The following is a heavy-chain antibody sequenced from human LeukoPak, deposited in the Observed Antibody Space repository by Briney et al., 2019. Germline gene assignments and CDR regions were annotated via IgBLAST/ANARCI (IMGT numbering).Heavy chain of an antibody. D-gene: IGHD6-6*01. CDR3: ARVPLLTSSSRGGYYFDY. CDR2: IIPIFGTA. CDR1: GGTFSSYA. Sequence: SVKVSCKASGGTFSSYAISWVRQAPGQGLEWMGGIIPIFGTANYAQKFQGRVTITADESTSTAYMELSSLRSEDTAVYYCARVPLLTSSSRGGYYFDYWGQGTLVTVSS. V-gene: IGHV1-69*01. J-gene: IGHJ4*02.